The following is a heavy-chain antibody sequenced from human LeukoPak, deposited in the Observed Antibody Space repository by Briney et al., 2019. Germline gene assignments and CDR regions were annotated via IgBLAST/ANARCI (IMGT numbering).Heavy chain of an antibody. CDR1: GFTFSSYS. D-gene: IGHD4-23*01. CDR3: AKDAYGGNSYYYYYYMDV. V-gene: IGHV3-21*01. J-gene: IGHJ6*03. Sequence: GGSLRLSCAASGFTFSSYSMNWVRQAPGKGLEWVSSISSSSSYIYYADSGKGRFTISRDKSKNTLYLQMNSLRAEDTAVYYCAKDAYGGNSYYYYYYMDVWGKGTTVTVSS. CDR2: ISSSSSYI.